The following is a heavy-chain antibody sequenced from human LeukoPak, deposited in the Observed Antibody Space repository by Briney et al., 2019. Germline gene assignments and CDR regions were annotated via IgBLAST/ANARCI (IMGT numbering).Heavy chain of an antibody. CDR1: GFTFSSYS. CDR3: ARGIRIAAAGVNYYGMDV. V-gene: IGHV3-21*01. J-gene: IGHJ6*02. Sequence: GGSLRLSCAASGFTFSSYSMNWVRQAPGKGLEWVSPISSSSSYIYYADSVKGRFTISRDNAKNSLYLQMNSLRAEDTAVYYCARGIRIAAAGVNYYGMDVWGQGTTVTVSS. D-gene: IGHD6-13*01. CDR2: ISSSSSYI.